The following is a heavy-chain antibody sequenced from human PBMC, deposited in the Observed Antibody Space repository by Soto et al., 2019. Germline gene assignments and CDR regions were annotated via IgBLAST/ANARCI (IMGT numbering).Heavy chain of an antibody. J-gene: IGHJ3*02. CDR3: ARSGNSDFLAFDI. D-gene: IGHD3-3*01. Sequence: ASVKVSCKASGYTFTGYYMQWVRQAPGQGLEWMGWINPNSGGTNYAQKFQGWVTMTRDTSISTAYMELSRLRSDDTAVYYCARSGNSDFLAFDIWGQGAMVTVSS. CDR2: INPNSGGT. CDR1: GYTFTGYY. V-gene: IGHV1-2*04.